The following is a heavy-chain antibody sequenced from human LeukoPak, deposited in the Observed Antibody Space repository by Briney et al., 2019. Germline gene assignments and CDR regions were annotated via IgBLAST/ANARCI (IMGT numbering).Heavy chain of an antibody. J-gene: IGHJ4*02. CDR1: GGSISSYY. CDR2: IYYSGRT. V-gene: IGHV4-59*01. D-gene: IGHD1-26*01. Sequence: PSETLSLTCTVSGGSISSYYWSWVRQPPGKGLEWIGYIYYSGRTNYNPSLKSRVTMSVDTSKNQFSLKLSSVTAADTAVYYCVRGGIVGTTARIPLFDYWGQGTLVTVSS. CDR3: VRGGIVGTTARIPLFDY.